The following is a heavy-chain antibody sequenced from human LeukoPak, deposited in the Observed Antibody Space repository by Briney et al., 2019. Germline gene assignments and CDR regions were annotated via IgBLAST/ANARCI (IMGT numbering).Heavy chain of an antibody. D-gene: IGHD6-13*01. J-gene: IGHJ4*02. CDR2: ISDSGGSR. V-gene: IGHV3-23*01. Sequence: GGSLRLSCAASGFTFRIYAMSWVRQAPGKGLEWVSVISDSGGSRYHADSVKGRFTISRDNSKNTLYLQMNSLRAEDTAVYYCAKGQVAGRIAAAGSDYWGQGTLVTVSS. CDR3: AKGQVAGRIAAAGSDY. CDR1: GFTFRIYA.